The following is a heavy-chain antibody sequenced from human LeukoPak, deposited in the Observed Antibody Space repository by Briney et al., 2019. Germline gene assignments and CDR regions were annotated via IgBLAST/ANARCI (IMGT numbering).Heavy chain of an antibody. CDR1: GFTVSSNY. D-gene: IGHD6-19*01. J-gene: IGHJ5*02. CDR3: ARQWLVRANWFDP. CDR2: IYSGGST. V-gene: IGHV3-66*04. Sequence: GGSLRLSCAASGFTVSSNYMSWVRQAPGKGLEWVSVIYSGGSTYYADSVKGRFTISRDNAKNSLYLQMNSLRAEDTAVYYCARQWLVRANWFDPWGQGTLVTVSS.